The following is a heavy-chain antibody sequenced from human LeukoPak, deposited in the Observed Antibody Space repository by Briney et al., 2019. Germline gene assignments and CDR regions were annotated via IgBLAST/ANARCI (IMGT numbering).Heavy chain of an antibody. Sequence: GGSLRLSCAASGFTFHDYAMYWVRQAPGKGLEWVSLINWNAGSTYYADSAKGRFTISRDNSKNSLYLQMNSLRAEDTAMYYCAKGGGGGYSYGYGQLDYWGQGTLVTVSS. CDR3: AKGGGGGYSYGYGQLDY. CDR2: INWNAGST. V-gene: IGHV3-43D*04. CDR1: GFTFHDYA. D-gene: IGHD5-18*01. J-gene: IGHJ4*02.